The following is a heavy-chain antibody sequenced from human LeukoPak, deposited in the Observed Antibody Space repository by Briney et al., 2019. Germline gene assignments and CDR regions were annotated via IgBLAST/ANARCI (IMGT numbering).Heavy chain of an antibody. V-gene: IGHV1-2*02. CDR2: INPNSGGT. CDR3: ARQYQLLIYFDY. J-gene: IGHJ4*02. D-gene: IGHD2-2*01. Sequence: ASVKVSCKASGYTFTGYYMHWVRQAPGQGLEWMGWINPNSGGTNYAQKFQGRVTMTRDTSISTAYMELSRLRSDDTAVYYCARQYQLLIYFDYWGQGTLVTVSS. CDR1: GYTFTGYY.